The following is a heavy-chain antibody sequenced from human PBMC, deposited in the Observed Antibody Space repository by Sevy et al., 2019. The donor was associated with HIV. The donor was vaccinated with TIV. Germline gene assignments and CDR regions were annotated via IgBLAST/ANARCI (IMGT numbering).Heavy chain of an antibody. CDR3: ARIKLSGWRLDY. CDR2: IDHGGST. CDR1: GGSFSGYY. Sequence: SETLSLTCAVYGGSFSGYYWSWIRQPPGKGLAWIGEIDHGGSTKYKPSLKSRVTISVDTSKNQFSLKLNSVTAADTAVYYCARIKLSGWRLDYWGQGTLVTVSS. D-gene: IGHD6-19*01. J-gene: IGHJ4*02. V-gene: IGHV4-34*01.